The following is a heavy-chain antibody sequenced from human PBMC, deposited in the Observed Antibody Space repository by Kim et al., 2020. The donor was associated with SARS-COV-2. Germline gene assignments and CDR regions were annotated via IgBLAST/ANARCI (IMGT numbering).Heavy chain of an antibody. V-gene: IGHV3-48*03. CDR2: ISSSGSTI. Sequence: GGSLRLSCAASGFTFSSYEMNWVRQAPGKGLEWVSYISSSGSTIYYADSVKGRFTISRDNAKNSLYLQMNSLRAEDTAVYYCAREAGEERNNYGGQGTLVTVSS. CDR3: AREAGEERNNY. D-gene: IGHD6-13*01. CDR1: GFTFSSYE. J-gene: IGHJ4*02.